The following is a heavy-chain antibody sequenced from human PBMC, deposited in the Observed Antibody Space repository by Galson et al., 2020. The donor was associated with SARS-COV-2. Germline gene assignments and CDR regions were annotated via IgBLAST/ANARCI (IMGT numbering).Heavy chain of an antibody. CDR3: VKGFPSHPRGSYFLGLDY. D-gene: IGHD1-26*01. V-gene: IGHV3-64D*06. Sequence: RGSLRLSCSASGFTFSSYAMHWVRQAPGKGLEYVSAISINGGSTYYADSVKGRFTISRDNSKNTLYLQMSSLRAEDTAVYYCVKGFPSHPRGSYFLGLDYWGQGTVVTVSS. CDR1: GFTFSSYA. J-gene: IGHJ4*02. CDR2: ISINGGST.